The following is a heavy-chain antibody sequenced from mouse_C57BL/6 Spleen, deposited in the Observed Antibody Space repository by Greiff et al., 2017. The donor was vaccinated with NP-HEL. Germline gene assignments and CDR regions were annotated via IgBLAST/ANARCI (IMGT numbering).Heavy chain of an antibody. CDR3: ARGSLYYYGSSMADWYFDV. CDR2: ISYDGSN. Sequence: EVHLVESGPGLVKPSQSLSLTCSVTGYSITSGYYWNWIRQFPGNKLEWMGYISYDGSNNYNPSLKNRISITRDTSKNQFFLKLNSVTTEDTATYYCARGSLYYYGSSMADWYFDVWGTGTTVTVSS. CDR1: GYSITSGYY. J-gene: IGHJ1*03. D-gene: IGHD1-1*01. V-gene: IGHV3-6*01.